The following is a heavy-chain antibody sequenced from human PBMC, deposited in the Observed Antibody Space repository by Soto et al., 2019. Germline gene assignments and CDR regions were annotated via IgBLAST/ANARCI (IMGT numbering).Heavy chain of an antibody. CDR3: ARDLHDRIAAGSGGMDV. J-gene: IGHJ6*02. D-gene: IGHD6-13*01. V-gene: IGHV3-30-3*01. CDR1: GFTFSSYA. Sequence: GGSLRLSCAASGFTFSSYAMHWVRQAPGKGLEWVAVISYDGSNKYYADSVKGRFTISRDNSKNTLYLQMNSLRAEDTAVYYCARDLHDRIAAGSGGMDVWGQGTTVTVSS. CDR2: ISYDGSNK.